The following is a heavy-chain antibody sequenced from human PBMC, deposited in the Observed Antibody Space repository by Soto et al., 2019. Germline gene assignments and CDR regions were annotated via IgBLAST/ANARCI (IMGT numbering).Heavy chain of an antibody. CDR2: IYSSGST. CDR3: ARDEMTTVTFDY. CDR1: GGSISSGDYY. D-gene: IGHD4-17*01. Sequence: QVQLQESGPGLVKPSQTLSLTCTVSGGSISSGDYYWSWIRQPPGKGLEWIGYIYSSGSTYYNPSLKSLVTISVDKSKNQFSLKLSSVTAADTAVYYCARDEMTTVTFDYWGQGTLVTVSS. V-gene: IGHV4-30-4*01. J-gene: IGHJ4*02.